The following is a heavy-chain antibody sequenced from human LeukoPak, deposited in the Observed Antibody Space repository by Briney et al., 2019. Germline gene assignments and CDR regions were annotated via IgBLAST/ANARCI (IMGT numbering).Heavy chain of an antibody. Sequence: GASLRLSCAASGFTFNNYAMSWVRQAPGKGLEWVSAILGSGRSAYYADSVKGRFTISRDNSKNSLFLQMNSLRVEDTALYYCSKWGDYDVLTGYYDSDFWGQGILVTVSA. CDR1: GFTFNNYA. J-gene: IGHJ4*02. D-gene: IGHD3-9*01. CDR3: SKWGDYDVLTGYYDSDF. V-gene: IGHV3-23*01. CDR2: ILGSGRSA.